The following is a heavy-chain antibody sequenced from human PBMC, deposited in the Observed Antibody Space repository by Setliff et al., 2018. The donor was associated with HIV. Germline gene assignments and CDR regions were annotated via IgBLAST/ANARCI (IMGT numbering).Heavy chain of an antibody. Sequence: PSETLSLTCTVSGGSIGSGGSYWSWIRQHPGKGLEWIGNIFHNGSTYYNPSLKSRLSISLVTSTNHFSLKLMSMTAADTAVYYCARVRGDDYSGHIDHWGRGTLVTVSS. J-gene: IGHJ4*02. V-gene: IGHV4-31*03. D-gene: IGHD3-22*01. CDR2: IFHNGST. CDR3: ARVRGDDYSGHIDH. CDR1: GGSIGSGGSY.